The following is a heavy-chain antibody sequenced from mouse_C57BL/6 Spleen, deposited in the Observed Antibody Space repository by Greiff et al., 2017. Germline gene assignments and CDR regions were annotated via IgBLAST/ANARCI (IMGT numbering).Heavy chain of an antibody. D-gene: IGHD2-4*01. Sequence: VQLQQSGAELVRPGASVTLSCKASGYTFTDYEMHWVKQTPVHGLEWIGAIDPETGGTAYNQKFKGKAILTADKASSTAYMELRSLTSEDSAVYYCTKREDDYEYIDYWGQGTTLTVSS. CDR2: IDPETGGT. CDR1: GYTFTDYE. J-gene: IGHJ2*01. V-gene: IGHV1-15*01. CDR3: TKREDDYEYIDY.